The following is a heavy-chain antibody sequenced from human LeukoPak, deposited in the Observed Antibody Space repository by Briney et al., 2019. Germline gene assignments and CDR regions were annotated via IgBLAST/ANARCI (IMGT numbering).Heavy chain of an antibody. Sequence: ASVKVSCKASGYTFTSYYMHWVRQAPGQGLEWMGIINPSGGSTSYAQKFQGRVTMTRDTSTSTVYMELSSLRSEDTAVYYCARAPTTVYGYGCIDYWGQGTLVTVSS. CDR1: GYTFTSYY. J-gene: IGHJ4*02. CDR2: INPSGGST. CDR3: ARAPTTVYGYGCIDY. V-gene: IGHV1-46*01. D-gene: IGHD5-18*01.